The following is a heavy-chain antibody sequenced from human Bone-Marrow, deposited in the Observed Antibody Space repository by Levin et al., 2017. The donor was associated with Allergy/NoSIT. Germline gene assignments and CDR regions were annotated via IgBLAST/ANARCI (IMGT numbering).Heavy chain of an antibody. D-gene: IGHD1-20*01. V-gene: IGHV3-48*04. CDR1: GFTFSSYP. Sequence: PGESLKISCAASGFTFSSYPMIWVRQAPGKGLEWVSYINTGSSNVHYADSVKGRFTISRDNAKNSLYLQMNSLRAEDTAVYYCARTVTGTTGSDHWGQGTLVTVSS. J-gene: IGHJ4*02. CDR2: INTGSSNV. CDR3: ARTVTGTTGSDH.